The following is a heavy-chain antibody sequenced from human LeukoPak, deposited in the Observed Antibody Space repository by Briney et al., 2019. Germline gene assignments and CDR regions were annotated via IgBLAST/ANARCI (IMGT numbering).Heavy chain of an antibody. CDR3: ARVRTMATFEY. D-gene: IGHD3-10*01. CDR2: INHSGST. V-gene: IGHV4-34*01. J-gene: IGHJ4*02. CDR1: GGSFSGYY. Sequence: SETLSLTCAVYGGSFSGYYWSWIRQPPGKGLEWIGEINHSGSTNYNPSLKSRVTISVDTSKNQFSLKLSSVTAADTAVYYCARVRTMATFEYWGQGTLVTVSS.